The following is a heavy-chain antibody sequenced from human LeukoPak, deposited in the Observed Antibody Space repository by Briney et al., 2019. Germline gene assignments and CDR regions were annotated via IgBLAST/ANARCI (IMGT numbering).Heavy chain of an antibody. CDR2: LTPFFGTA. Sequence: VRASSRAPGGTSTAFAISWVGQAPGQGLEWMGGLTPFFGTANYAQKFQGRVTITADESTSTAYMELSSLRSEDTAVYYCARAGLEYCGGDCYSAYYFDYWGQGTLVTVSS. CDR1: GGTSTAFA. CDR3: ARAGLEYCGGDCYSAYYFDY. D-gene: IGHD2-21*01. J-gene: IGHJ4*02. V-gene: IGHV1-69*13.